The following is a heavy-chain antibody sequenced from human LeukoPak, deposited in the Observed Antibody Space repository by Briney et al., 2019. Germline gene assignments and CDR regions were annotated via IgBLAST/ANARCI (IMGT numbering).Heavy chain of an antibody. J-gene: IGHJ6*02. CDR2: VSDSGST. D-gene: IGHD2-8*02. CDR3: VRSGPYWNYYGMDV. CDR1: GGSVSSGSYY. V-gene: IGHV4-61*01. Sequence: SETLSLTCTVSGGSVSSGSYYWSWIRQPPGKGLEWIGYVSDSGSTNYNPSLKSRLTMSVDTFKNQFSLKLSSVTAADTAVYYCVRSGPYWNYYGMDVWGQGTTVTVSS.